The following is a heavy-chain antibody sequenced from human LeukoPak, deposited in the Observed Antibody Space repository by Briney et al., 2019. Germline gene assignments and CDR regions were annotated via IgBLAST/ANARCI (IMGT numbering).Heavy chain of an antibody. CDR3: AKRKVGATDAFDI. J-gene: IGHJ3*02. V-gene: IGHV1-8*02. Sequence: RASVKVSCKASGYTFTSCDINWVRQATGQGLEWMGWMNPNSGNTGYAQKFQGRVTMTRNTSISTAYMELSSLRSEDTAVYYCAKRKVGATDAFDIWGQGTMVTVSS. CDR1: GYTFTSCD. D-gene: IGHD1-26*01. CDR2: MNPNSGNT.